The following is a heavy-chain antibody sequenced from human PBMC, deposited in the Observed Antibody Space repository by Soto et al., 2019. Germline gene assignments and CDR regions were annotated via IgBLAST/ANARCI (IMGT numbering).Heavy chain of an antibody. Sequence: SETLSLTCTVSGGAISSGDYYWSWIRQPPGKGLEWIGYIYSSGATYYNPSLKSRITISVDTSKNQFSLKLTSVTAADTAVYYCARVPDGFDIWGQGTMVTVSS. CDR3: ARVPDGFDI. J-gene: IGHJ3*02. V-gene: IGHV4-30-4*01. CDR2: IYSSGAT. CDR1: GGAISSGDYY.